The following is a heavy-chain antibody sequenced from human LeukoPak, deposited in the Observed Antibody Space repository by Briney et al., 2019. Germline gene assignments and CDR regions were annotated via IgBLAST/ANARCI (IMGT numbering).Heavy chain of an antibody. J-gene: IGHJ5*02. V-gene: IGHV1-2*04. CDR2: INPNSGGT. D-gene: IGHD6-19*01. Sequence: ASVKVSCKASGYTFTGYYMHWVRQAPGQGLEWMGWINPNSGGTNYAQEFQGWVTMTRDTSISTAYMGLSRLRSDDTAVYYCAREMAGPNWFDPWGQGTLVTVSS. CDR1: GYTFTGYY. CDR3: AREMAGPNWFDP.